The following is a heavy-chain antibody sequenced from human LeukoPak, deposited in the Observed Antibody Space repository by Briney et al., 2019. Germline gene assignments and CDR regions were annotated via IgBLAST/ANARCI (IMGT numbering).Heavy chain of an antibody. CDR3: ARPSRGGWFFDY. D-gene: IGHD6-19*01. CDR1: GYSFTNYW. Sequence: GESLKISCKGSGYSFTNYWIGWVRPMPGQGLEWMGIIYPGDSDTRYSPSFQGQVTISADKSISTAYLQWSSLRASDTAMYFCARPSRGGWFFDYWGQGTLVTVSS. CDR2: IYPGDSDT. J-gene: IGHJ4*02. V-gene: IGHV5-51*01.